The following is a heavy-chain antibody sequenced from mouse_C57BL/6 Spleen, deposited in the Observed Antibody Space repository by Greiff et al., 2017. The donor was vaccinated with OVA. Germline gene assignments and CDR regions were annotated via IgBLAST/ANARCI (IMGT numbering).Heavy chain of an antibody. CDR1: GYTFTTYP. CDR3: ARRLEGYYAMDY. CDR2: FHPYNDDT. Sequence: QVQLKQPGAELVKPGASVKMSCKASGYTFTTYPIEWMKQNHGKSLEWIGNFHPYNDDTKYNEKFKGKATLTVEKSSSTVYLELSRLTSDDSAVYYCARRLEGYYAMDYWGQGTSVTVSS. D-gene: IGHD2-13*01. J-gene: IGHJ4*01. V-gene: IGHV1-47*01.